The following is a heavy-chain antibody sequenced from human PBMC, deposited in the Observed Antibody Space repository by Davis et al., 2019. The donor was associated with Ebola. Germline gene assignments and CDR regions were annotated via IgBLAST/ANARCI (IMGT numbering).Heavy chain of an antibody. CDR2: ISSSSSTI. CDR3: ARVGLRLGELSLYGEYY. CDR1: GFTFSSYS. D-gene: IGHD3-16*02. Sequence: GESLKISCAASGFTFSSYSMNWVRQAPGKGLEWVSYISSSSSTIYYADSVKGRFTISRDNAKNSLYLQMNSLRAEDTAVYYCARVGLRLGELSLYGEYYWGQGTLVTVSS. J-gene: IGHJ4*02. V-gene: IGHV3-48*01.